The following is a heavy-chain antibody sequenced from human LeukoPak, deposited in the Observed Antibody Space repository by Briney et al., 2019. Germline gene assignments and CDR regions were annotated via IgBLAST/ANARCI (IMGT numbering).Heavy chain of an antibody. V-gene: IGHV1-18*01. CDR2: ISAYNGNT. D-gene: IGHD6-13*01. J-gene: IGHJ5*02. Sequence: ASVKVSCKASGYTFTSYGISWVRQAPGQGLEWMGWISAYNGNTNYAQKLQGRVTMTTDTSTSTAYMELRSLRSDDTAVYYCARAGSIAAAKSRFDPWGQGTLVTVSS. CDR1: GYTFTSYG. CDR3: ARAGSIAAAKSRFDP.